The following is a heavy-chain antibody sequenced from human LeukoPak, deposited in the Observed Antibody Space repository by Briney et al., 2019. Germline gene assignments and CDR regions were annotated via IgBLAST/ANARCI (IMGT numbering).Heavy chain of an antibody. CDR2: VHPDTGYA. CDR3: ARGPRNDP. D-gene: IGHD1-14*01. J-gene: IGHJ5*02. V-gene: IGHV1-8*01. CDR1: GYPFTTYE. Sequence: ASVKVSCKTSGYPFTTYEINWVRQAAGQGLEWMGWVHPDTGYADYAQKFQGKVTMTSDTSISTAYMELSSLRSDDTAVYFCARGPRNDPWGQGTLVTVSS.